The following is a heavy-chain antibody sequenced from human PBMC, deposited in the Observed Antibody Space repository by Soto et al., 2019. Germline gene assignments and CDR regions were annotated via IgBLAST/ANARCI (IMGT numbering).Heavy chain of an antibody. J-gene: IGHJ4*02. V-gene: IGHV1-2*04. CDR2: INPNSGGT. Sequence: QVQLVQSGAEVKRPGASVKVSCKASGYTFTGHYMHWVRQAPGQGLEWMGWINPNSGGTNYAQKFQGWVTMTRDTSISTVYMELSRLRSDDTAVYYCARGDHIVLVTATNFDYWGQGTLVTVSS. D-gene: IGHD2-21*02. CDR3: ARGDHIVLVTATNFDY. CDR1: GYTFTGHY.